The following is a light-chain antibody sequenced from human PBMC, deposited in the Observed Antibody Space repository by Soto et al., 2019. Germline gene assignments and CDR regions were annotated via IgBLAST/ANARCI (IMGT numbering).Light chain of an antibody. CDR3: MQGTHWPRT. J-gene: IGKJ1*01. CDR2: KVS. CDR1: QSLVFSDGNTY. V-gene: IGKV2-30*01. Sequence: DVVLTQSPLSLPVTLGQPASISCRSSQSLVFSDGNTYLNWFQQRPGQSPRRLIYKVSNRDSAVPDRFSGSGSGTDFTLKISRVESEDVGVYSCMQGTHWPRTFGQGTKVEIK.